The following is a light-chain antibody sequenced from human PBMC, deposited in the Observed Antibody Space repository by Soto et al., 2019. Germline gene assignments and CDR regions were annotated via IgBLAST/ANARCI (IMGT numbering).Light chain of an antibody. Sequence: SYELTQPPSVSVAPGKTASITCGRNNIGSKSVHWYRQKPGQAPVLVIYFDSDRPSGIPERFSGSNSGNTATLTISWVEAGDEADYYCQVWDTDTDHQVVFGGGTKVTVL. V-gene: IGLV3-21*04. J-gene: IGLJ2*01. CDR1: NIGSKS. CDR2: FDS. CDR3: QVWDTDTDHQVV.